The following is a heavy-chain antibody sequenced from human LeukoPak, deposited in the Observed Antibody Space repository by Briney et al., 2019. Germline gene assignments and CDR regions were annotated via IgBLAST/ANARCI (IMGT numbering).Heavy chain of an antibody. V-gene: IGHV4-34*01. Sequence: SETLSLTCAVYGGSFSGYYWSWIRQPPGKGLEWIGEINHSGSTNYNPSLKSRVTISVDTSKNQFSLKLSSVTAADTAVYYCARLLPYYYGSGNPELDDSWGQGTLVTVSS. D-gene: IGHD3-10*01. J-gene: IGHJ4*02. CDR3: ARLLPYYYGSGNPELDDS. CDR1: GGSFSGYY. CDR2: INHSGST.